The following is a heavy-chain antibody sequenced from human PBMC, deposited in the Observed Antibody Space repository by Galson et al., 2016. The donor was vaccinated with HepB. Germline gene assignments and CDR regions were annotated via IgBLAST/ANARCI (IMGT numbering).Heavy chain of an antibody. Sequence: SVKVSCKASGYTFSNYGISWVRQAPGQGLEWMGWISAYNSNTNYAQNLQGRVTMTTDTSTSTVYMELRSLRSDDTAVYYCARVDSVVVPAAVPSYFDYWGQGTLVTVSS. V-gene: IGHV1-18*01. D-gene: IGHD2-2*01. CDR2: ISAYNSNT. CDR1: GYTFSNYG. J-gene: IGHJ4*02. CDR3: ARVDSVVVPAAVPSYFDY.